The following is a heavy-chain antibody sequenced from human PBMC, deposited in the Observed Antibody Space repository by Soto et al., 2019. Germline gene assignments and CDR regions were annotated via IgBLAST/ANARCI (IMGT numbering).Heavy chain of an antibody. V-gene: IGHV3-15*01. J-gene: IGHJ6*02. CDR2: IKSKTDGGTT. CDR1: GFTFSNAW. Sequence: EVQLVESGGGLVKPGGSLRLSCAASGFTFSNAWMSWVRQAPGKGLEWVGRIKSKTDGGTTDYAAPVKGRFTISRDDSKNTLYLQMNSLKTEDTAVYYCTTDHLFATGSGSYWPDYYYYGMDVWGQGTTVTVSS. CDR3: TTDHLFATGSGSYWPDYYYYGMDV. D-gene: IGHD3-10*01.